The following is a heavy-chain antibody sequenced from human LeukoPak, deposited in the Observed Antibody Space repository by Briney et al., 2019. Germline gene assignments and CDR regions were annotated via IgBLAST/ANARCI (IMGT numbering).Heavy chain of an antibody. CDR2: IWYDGSNK. CDR3: ARDRELYGMDV. D-gene: IGHD1-7*01. V-gene: IGHV3-33*08. J-gene: IGHJ6*02. CDR1: GFIFSSDW. Sequence: GGSLRLSCAASGFIFSSDWMHWVRQAPGKGLEWVAVIWYDGSNKYYADSVKGRFTISRDNYKNTLYLQMNSLRAEDTAVYYCARDRELYGMDVWGQGTPVTASS.